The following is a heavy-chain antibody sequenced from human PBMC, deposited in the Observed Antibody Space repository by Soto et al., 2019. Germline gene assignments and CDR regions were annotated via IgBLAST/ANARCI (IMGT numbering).Heavy chain of an antibody. D-gene: IGHD3-10*01. CDR1: GFSLTTSGVG. V-gene: IGHV2-5*01. J-gene: IGHJ4*02. CDR2: IFWNEDK. CDR3: AHRRVGPGWIYGSASYYWDY. Sequence: QITLKESGPALVRPTETLTLTCTFSGFSLTTSGVGVGWIRQPPGKAPEWLALIFWNEDKRYSPTLKSRITSTKVTSKNQVVLMMTNMDPVDTATYYCAHRRVGPGWIYGSASYYWDYWGQGTLVTVSS.